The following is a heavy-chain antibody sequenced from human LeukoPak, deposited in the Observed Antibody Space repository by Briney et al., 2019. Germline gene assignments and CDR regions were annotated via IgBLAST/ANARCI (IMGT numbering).Heavy chain of an antibody. CDR1: GFTFSTYA. D-gene: IGHD2/OR15-2a*01. Sequence: GGSLRLSCAASGFTFSTYAMGWVRQAPGKGLEWVSTISGSGGSADYADSVKGRFTISRDNSKNTLYLQMNTLRAEDTAVYFCASDRNSNNWFYYWGQGTLVTVSS. J-gene: IGHJ4*02. CDR2: ISGSGGSA. V-gene: IGHV3-23*01. CDR3: ASDRNSNNWFYY.